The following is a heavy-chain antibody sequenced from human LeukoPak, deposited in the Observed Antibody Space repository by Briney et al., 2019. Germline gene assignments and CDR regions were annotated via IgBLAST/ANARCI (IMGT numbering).Heavy chain of an antibody. J-gene: IGHJ1*01. CDR2: INPNSGGT. CDR3: ARDPSIAARQTKNRVYFQH. Sequence: GASVKVSCKASGYTFTAYYMHWVRQAPGQGLGWMGWINPNSGGTNYAQKCQGRVTMTRDTSISTAYMELSRLRSDDTAVYYCARDPSIAARQTKNRVYFQHWGQGTLVTVSS. V-gene: IGHV1-2*02. D-gene: IGHD6-6*01. CDR1: GYTFTAYY.